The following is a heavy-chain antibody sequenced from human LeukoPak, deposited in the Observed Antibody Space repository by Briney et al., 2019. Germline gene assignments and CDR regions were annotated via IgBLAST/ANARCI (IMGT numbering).Heavy chain of an antibody. CDR1: GFTFSSYS. Sequence: GGSLRLSCAASGFTFSSYSMSWVRQAPGKGLEWVANIKQDGSEKYYVDSVKGRFTISRDNAKNSLYLQMNSLRAEDTAVYYCARDPRTGYHGAFDIWGHGTMVTVSS. J-gene: IGHJ3*02. D-gene: IGHD3/OR15-3a*01. V-gene: IGHV3-7*04. CDR3: ARDPRTGYHGAFDI. CDR2: IKQDGSEK.